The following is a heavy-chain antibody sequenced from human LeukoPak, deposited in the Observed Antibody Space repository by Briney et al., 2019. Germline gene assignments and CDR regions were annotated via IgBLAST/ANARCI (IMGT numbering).Heavy chain of an antibody. Sequence: SVKVSCKASGGTFSSYAISWVRQAPGQGLEWMGRIIPILGIANYAQKFQGRVTITADKSTSTAYMELSSLRSEDTAVYYCALSMGDIAGPPDYWGQGTLVTVSS. D-gene: IGHD1-20*01. CDR2: IIPILGIA. J-gene: IGHJ4*02. V-gene: IGHV1-69*04. CDR1: GGTFSSYA. CDR3: ALSMGDIAGPPDY.